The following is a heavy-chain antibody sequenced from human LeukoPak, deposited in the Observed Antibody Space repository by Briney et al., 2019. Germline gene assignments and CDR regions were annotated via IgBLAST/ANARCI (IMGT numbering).Heavy chain of an antibody. CDR3: ARAWIQLWINPCPYYFAY. CDR1: GFTFSSYS. V-gene: IGHV3-21*01. CDR2: ISRSSSYI. J-gene: IGHJ4*02. Sequence: GGSLRLSCAASGFTFSSYSMNWVRQALGKGLGCVSSISRSSSYIYYADSVKGRFTISRDNAKNSLYLQMNSLRAEDTAVYYCARAWIQLWINPCPYYFAYWGQGTLVTVSS. D-gene: IGHD5-18*01.